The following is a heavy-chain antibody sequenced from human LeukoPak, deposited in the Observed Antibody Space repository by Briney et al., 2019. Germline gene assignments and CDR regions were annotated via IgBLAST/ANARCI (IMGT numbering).Heavy chain of an antibody. D-gene: IGHD3-22*01. CDR1: GYTFTGYY. V-gene: IGHV1-2*02. CDR3: ARETAHYYDSSGYENWFDP. Sequence: ASVKVSCKASGYTFTGYYMHWVRQAPGQGLEWMGWINPNSGGTNYAQKFQGRVTITRDTSISTACMELSRLRSDDTAVYYCARETAHYYDSSGYENWFDPWGQGTLVTVSS. CDR2: INPNSGGT. J-gene: IGHJ5*02.